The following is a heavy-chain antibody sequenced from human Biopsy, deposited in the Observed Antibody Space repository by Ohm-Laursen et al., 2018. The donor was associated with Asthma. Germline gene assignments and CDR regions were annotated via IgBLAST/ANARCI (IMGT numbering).Heavy chain of an antibody. CDR1: GYTFNSAG. CDR3: ARAVDYSHYYGIDV. V-gene: IGHV1-18*01. CDR2: ISVYNGNT. D-gene: IGHD3-10*01. Sequence: SSVTVSCKNSGYTFNSAGITWVRQAPGQGLEWMGWISVYNGNTKVAQKLQDRVTMITDTSTSTAYMELRSLRSDDTAAYFCARAVDYSHYYGIDVWGQGTTVTVS. J-gene: IGHJ6*02.